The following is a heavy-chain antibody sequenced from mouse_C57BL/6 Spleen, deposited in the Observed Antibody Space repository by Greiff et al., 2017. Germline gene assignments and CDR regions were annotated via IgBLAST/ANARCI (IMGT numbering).Heavy chain of an antibody. D-gene: IGHD1-2*01. CDR2: ISYDGSN. Sequence: EVKLMESGPGLVKPSQSLSLTCSVTGYSITSGYYWNWIRQFPGNKLEWMGYISYDGSNNYNPSLKNRISITRDTSKNQFFLKLNSVTTEDTATYYCARDHGSWFAYWGQGTLLTVSA. V-gene: IGHV3-6*01. CDR3: ARDHGSWFAY. CDR1: GYSITSGYY. J-gene: IGHJ3*01.